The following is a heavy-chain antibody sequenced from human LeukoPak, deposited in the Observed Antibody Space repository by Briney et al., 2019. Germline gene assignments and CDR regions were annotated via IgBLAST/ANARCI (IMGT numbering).Heavy chain of an antibody. D-gene: IGHD3-3*01. CDR3: ARVVGISIFGVVAHLRFFDL. CDR2: IYYSGST. J-gene: IGHJ2*01. CDR1: GGSISSHY. V-gene: IGHV4-59*11. Sequence: SETLSLTCTVSGGSISSHYWSWIRQPPGKGLEWIGYIYYSGSTDYNPSLKNRVTISVDTSKRQFSLKLSSVTAADTAVYYCARVVGISIFGVVAHLRFFDLWGRGTLVSVSS.